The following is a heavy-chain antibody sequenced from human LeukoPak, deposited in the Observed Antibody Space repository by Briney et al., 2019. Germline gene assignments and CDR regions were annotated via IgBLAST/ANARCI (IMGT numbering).Heavy chain of an antibody. D-gene: IGHD5/OR15-5a*01. J-gene: IGHJ4*02. CDR2: IISKTDGGTT. Sequence: MTGGSLRLSCEASGLIFTNAWMNWVRQAPGKGLEWVGRIISKTDGGTTNYAAPVIGRFTISRDDSKNTLHLQMTSLKIEDTAVYYFTTRLSTSWYPTTAYRGQGTLVTVSS. CDR1: GLIFTNAW. V-gene: IGHV3-15*07. CDR3: TTRLSTSWYPTTAY.